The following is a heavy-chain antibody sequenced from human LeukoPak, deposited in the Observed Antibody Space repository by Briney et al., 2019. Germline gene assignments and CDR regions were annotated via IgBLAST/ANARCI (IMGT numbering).Heavy chain of an antibody. Sequence: ASVKVSCKGSGYTFTSYGISWVRQAPGQGLEWMGWISAYNGNTNYAQKVQGRATMTTDTSTSTAYMELRSLRSDDTAVYYCARAPSGGNSGFFDYWGQGTLVTVSS. CDR3: ARAPSGGNSGFFDY. V-gene: IGHV1-18*01. J-gene: IGHJ4*02. CDR1: GYTFTSYG. CDR2: ISAYNGNT. D-gene: IGHD4-23*01.